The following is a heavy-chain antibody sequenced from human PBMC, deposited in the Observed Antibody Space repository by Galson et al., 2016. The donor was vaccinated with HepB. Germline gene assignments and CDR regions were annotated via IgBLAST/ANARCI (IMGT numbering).Heavy chain of an antibody. D-gene: IGHD1-26*01. V-gene: IGHV3-21*01. Sequence: SLRLSCAASGFSFSSYSMNWVRQAPGKGLEWVSSISSGSSYIYSADSLKGRFTISRDNARNSLYLQMNSLRAEDTAVYYCAKPRNSWTYPDAFDVWGQGTKVTVSS. CDR1: GFSFSSYS. J-gene: IGHJ3*01. CDR3: AKPRNSWTYPDAFDV. CDR2: ISSGSSYI.